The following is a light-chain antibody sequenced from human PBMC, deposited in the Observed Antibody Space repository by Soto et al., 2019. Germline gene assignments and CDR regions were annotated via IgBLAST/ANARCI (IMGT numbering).Light chain of an antibody. CDR3: QQYGSSGT. J-gene: IGKJ1*01. Sequence: EMVFSQSPGTLSLSPGERATLSCRASQSVSNNYLAWYQQKPGQAPRLLIYGASNRATGIPDRFSGSGSGTDFTLTISRLEPEDFAVYYCQQYGSSGTLGQGTKVYIK. CDR1: QSVSNNY. V-gene: IGKV3-20*01. CDR2: GAS.